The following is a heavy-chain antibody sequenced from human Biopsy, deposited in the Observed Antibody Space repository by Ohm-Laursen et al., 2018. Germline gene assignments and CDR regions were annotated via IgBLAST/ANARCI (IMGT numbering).Heavy chain of an antibody. D-gene: IGHD5-12*01. CDR1: GVSINGGRYY. Sequence: SDTPSLTCTVSGVSINGGRYYWNWIRHHPGKGLEWIGNIFYSANTYYNPSLKSRVTISVDTSKNQFSLKLSSVTAADTAVYYCARLGSGDYFPTFFDFWGQGALVTVSS. CDR2: IFYSANT. CDR3: ARLGSGDYFPTFFDF. V-gene: IGHV4-31*03. J-gene: IGHJ4*02.